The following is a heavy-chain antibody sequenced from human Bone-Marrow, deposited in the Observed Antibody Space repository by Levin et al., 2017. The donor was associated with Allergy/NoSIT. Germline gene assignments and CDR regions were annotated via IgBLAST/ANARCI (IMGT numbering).Heavy chain of an antibody. D-gene: IGHD3-10*01. Sequence: GGSLRLSCAASGFTVSSNYMSWVRQAPGKGPEWVSVIYSGGSTYYADSVKGRFTISRDNSKNTLSLPLNSLRAEDTAVYYCARGWCGELVSDWGQGTLVTVSS. V-gene: IGHV3-53*01. CDR1: GFTVSSNY. CDR3: ARGWCGELVSD. J-gene: IGHJ4*02. CDR2: IYSGGST.